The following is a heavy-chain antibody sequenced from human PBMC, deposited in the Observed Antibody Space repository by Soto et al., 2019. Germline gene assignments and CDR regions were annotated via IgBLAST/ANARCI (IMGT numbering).Heavy chain of an antibody. CDR2: INPGGTTT. CDR3: TGGPPNWGFES. J-gene: IGHJ5*01. CDR1: GYSFTSHY. D-gene: IGHD7-27*01. Sequence: ASVKVSCKASGYSFTSHYMHWVRQAPGQGLEWMGTINPGGTTTSYAQKFQGRVTMTRDTSTSTVYMELSSLTSEDTAVYYCTGGPPNWGFESWGQGTPVTVSS. V-gene: IGHV1-46*01.